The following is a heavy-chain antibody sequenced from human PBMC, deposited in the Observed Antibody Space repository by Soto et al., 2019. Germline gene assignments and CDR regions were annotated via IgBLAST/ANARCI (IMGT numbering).Heavy chain of an antibody. CDR2: VYRGGST. J-gene: IGHJ5*02. CDR3: AIVPRTSGTIGGWFDP. D-gene: IGHD1-1*01. Sequence: PSETLSLTCAVSGYSISSGYYWGWVRQPPGKGLEWIGSVYRGGSTSYNPSLKSRVTISVDTSKNQFSLSLTSVTAADTAVYYCAIVPRTSGTIGGWFDPWGQGTLVTVSS. CDR1: GYSISSGYY. V-gene: IGHV4-38-2*01.